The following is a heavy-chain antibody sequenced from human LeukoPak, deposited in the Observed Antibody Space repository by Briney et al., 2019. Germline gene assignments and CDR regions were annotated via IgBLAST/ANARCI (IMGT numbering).Heavy chain of an antibody. J-gene: IGHJ6*03. CDR3: ARGDIVVVPAANSGYYYMDV. CDR1: GYTFTSYG. D-gene: IGHD2-2*01. CDR2: IIPILGIA. Sequence: SVKVSCKASGYTFTSYGISWVRQAPGQGLEWMGRIIPILGIANYAQKFQGRVTITADKSTSTAYMKLSSLRSEDTAVYYCARGDIVVVPAANSGYYYMDVWGKGTTVTVSS. V-gene: IGHV1-69*04.